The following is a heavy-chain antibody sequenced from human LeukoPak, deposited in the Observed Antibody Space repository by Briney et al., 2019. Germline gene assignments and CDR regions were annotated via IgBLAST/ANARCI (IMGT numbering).Heavy chain of an antibody. CDR1: GYSFTNYW. V-gene: IGHV5-51*01. D-gene: IGHD6-19*01. J-gene: IGHJ4*02. CDR2: IYPGDSDA. CDR3: ARQSGSGWYQPDY. Sequence: GESLKISCKGSGYSFTNYWIGWVRQMPGKGLEWIGIIYPGDSDARYSPSFQGQVTMSADKSISTAYLQWSSLKASDTAMYYCARQSGSGWYQPDYWGQGTLVTVSS.